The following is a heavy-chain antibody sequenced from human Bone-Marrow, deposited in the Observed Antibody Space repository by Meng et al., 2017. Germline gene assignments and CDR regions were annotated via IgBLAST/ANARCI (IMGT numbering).Heavy chain of an antibody. Sequence: GESLKISCAASGFSFSSYSMNWVRQAPGKGLEWVSSISSSSSYIYYADSVKGRFTISRDNSKNTLYLQMNSLRAEDTAVYYCAKVNYDILTGYYNPGPWGYGMDVWGQGTTVTVSS. D-gene: IGHD3-9*01. V-gene: IGHV3-21*04. CDR3: AKVNYDILTGYYNPGPWGYGMDV. CDR1: GFSFSSYS. CDR2: ISSSSSYI. J-gene: IGHJ6*02.